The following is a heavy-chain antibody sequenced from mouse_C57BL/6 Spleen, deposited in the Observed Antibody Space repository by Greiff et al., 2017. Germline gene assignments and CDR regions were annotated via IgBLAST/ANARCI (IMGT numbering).Heavy chain of an antibody. J-gene: IGHJ2*01. CDR3: ARKTAYDGYSYFDY. D-gene: IGHD2-3*01. Sequence: SGPELVKPGASVKISCKASGYSFTDYNMNWVKQRNGKSLEWIGVINPNYGTTSYNQKFKGKATLTVDQSSSTAYMQLNSLTSEDSAVDYCARKTAYDGYSYFDYWGQGTTLTVSS. CDR1: GYSFTDYN. CDR2: INPNYGTT. V-gene: IGHV1-39*01.